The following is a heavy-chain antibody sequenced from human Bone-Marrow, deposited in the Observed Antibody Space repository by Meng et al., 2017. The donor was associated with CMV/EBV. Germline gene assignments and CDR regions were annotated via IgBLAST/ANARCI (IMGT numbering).Heavy chain of an antibody. CDR1: GFTFDDYT. D-gene: IGHD1/OR15-1a*01. CDR2: ISWDGGST. J-gene: IGHJ4*02. CDR3: ARNWNNDY. V-gene: IGHV3-43*01. Sequence: GESLKISCAASGFTFDDYTMHWVRQAPGKGLEWVSLISWDGGSTYYADSVKGRFTISRDNSKNSLYLQMNSLRAEDTAVYYCARNWNNDYWGQGTLVTVSS.